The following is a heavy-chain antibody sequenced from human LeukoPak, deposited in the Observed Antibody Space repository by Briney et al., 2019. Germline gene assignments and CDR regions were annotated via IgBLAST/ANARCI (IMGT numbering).Heavy chain of an antibody. CDR1: GFTFGDHA. CDR3: ARAAEWLVLDY. V-gene: IGHV3-49*04. J-gene: IGHJ4*02. D-gene: IGHD6-19*01. Sequence: GGSLRLSCTASGFTFGDHAMSWVRQAPGKGLEWVGFIRSKTYGGTTEYAASVKGRFTISRDNSKNTLYLQMNSLRAEDTAVYYCARAAEWLVLDYWGQGTLVTVSS. CDR2: IRSKTYGGTT.